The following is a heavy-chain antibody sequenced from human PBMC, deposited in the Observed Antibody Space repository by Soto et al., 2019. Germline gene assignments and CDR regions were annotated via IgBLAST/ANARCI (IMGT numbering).Heavy chain of an antibody. D-gene: IGHD2-2*01. J-gene: IGHJ6*02. V-gene: IGHV4-31*03. Sequence: QVQLQESGPGLVKPSQTLSLTCTVSGDSISSGGSYWGWIRQHPGQGLEWIGHIYSSGSTYYSASLKSRVSISLDTSKNQFSLNVSSVTAADTAVYYCARRKLVELAAPVHSYYYYAMDVWGQGTTVTVSS. CDR2: IYSSGST. CDR3: ARRKLVELAAPVHSYYYYAMDV. CDR1: GDSISSGGSY.